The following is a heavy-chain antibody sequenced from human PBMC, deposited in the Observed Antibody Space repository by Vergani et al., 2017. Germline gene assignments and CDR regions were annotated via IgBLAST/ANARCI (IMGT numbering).Heavy chain of an antibody. CDR1: GYTFTSYG. CDR2: ISAYNGNT. J-gene: IGHJ6*02. Sequence: QVQLVQSGAEVKKPGASVKVSCKASGYTFTSYGISWVRQAPGQGLEWMGWISAYNGNTNYAQKLQGRVTMTTETSTSTAYMELRGLRSDDTAGYYCARGSGGSCYSTCLGDGMDVWGQGTTVTVSS. CDR3: ARGSGGSCYSTCLGDGMDV. D-gene: IGHD2-15*01. V-gene: IGHV1-18*01.